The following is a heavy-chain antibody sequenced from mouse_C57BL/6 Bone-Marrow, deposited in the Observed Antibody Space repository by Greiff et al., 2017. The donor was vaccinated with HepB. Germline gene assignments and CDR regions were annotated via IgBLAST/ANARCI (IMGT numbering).Heavy chain of an antibody. J-gene: IGHJ2*01. D-gene: IGHD1-1*01. CDR3: ARDRGTTVVAPFDY. V-gene: IGHV3-6*01. CDR2: ISYDGSN. Sequence: EVQRVESGPGLVKPSQSLSLTCSVTGYSITSGYYWNWIRQFPGNKLEWMGYISYDGSNNYNPSLKNRIPITRDTSKNQFFLKLNSVTTEDTATYYCARDRGTTVVAPFDYWGQGTTRTVSS. CDR1: GYSITSGYY.